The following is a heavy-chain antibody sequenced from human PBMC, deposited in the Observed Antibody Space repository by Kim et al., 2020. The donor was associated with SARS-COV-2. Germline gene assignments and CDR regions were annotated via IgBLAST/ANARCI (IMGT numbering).Heavy chain of an antibody. V-gene: IGHV1-2*06. D-gene: IGHD3-3*01. CDR1: GYTFKGYS. J-gene: IGHJ4*02. CDR3: ARAQQSVVGYYPDY. Sequence: ASVKVSCKTTGYTFKGYSIHWVRQAPGLGLEWVGRINPNTGASFLAQRFQGRVTMTRDTSINTAYMELRSLTSDDTAIYFCARAQQSVVGYYPDYWGQGTLVPVSS. CDR2: INPNTGAS.